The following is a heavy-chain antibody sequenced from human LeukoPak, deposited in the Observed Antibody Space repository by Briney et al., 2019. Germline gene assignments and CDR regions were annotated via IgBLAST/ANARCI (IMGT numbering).Heavy chain of an antibody. J-gene: IGHJ4*02. Sequence: GESLKISCKASGYSFSTYWIGWVRQKPGKGLEWMGGVYPGDSDTRYSPSFRGQLTISADKSISTTYLQWTSLKPSDTAMYYCARAITFRIVSPPDYWGQGTLATVSS. D-gene: IGHD3-16*01. CDR1: GYSFSTYW. CDR3: ARAITFRIVSPPDY. CDR2: VYPGDSDT. V-gene: IGHV5-51*01.